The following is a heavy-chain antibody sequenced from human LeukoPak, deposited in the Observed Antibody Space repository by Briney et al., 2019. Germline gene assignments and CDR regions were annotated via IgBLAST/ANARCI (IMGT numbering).Heavy chain of an antibody. Sequence: TSETLSLTCTVSGGSVSSGSYYWSWIRQPPGKGLEWIGYIYYSGGTNYNPSLKSRVTISVDTSKNQFSLKLSSVTAADTAVYYCARGVAAAGTLVDYWGQGTLVTVSS. V-gene: IGHV4-61*01. CDR3: ARGVAAAGTLVDY. D-gene: IGHD6-13*01. CDR1: GGSVSSGSYY. J-gene: IGHJ4*02. CDR2: IYYSGGT.